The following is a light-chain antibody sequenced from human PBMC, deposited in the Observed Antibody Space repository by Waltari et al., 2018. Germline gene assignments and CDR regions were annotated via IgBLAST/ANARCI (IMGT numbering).Light chain of an antibody. V-gene: IGKV3-11*01. CDR2: DAS. J-gene: IGKJ5*01. Sequence: EVVLTQSPATLSLSPGQRGTLSCKASQSVGDNLAWYQQKPGQTPRLLIYDASTRATGIPARFSGSGSGTDFTLTISSLQPEDCAVYYCQQCRRWPSITFGEGTRVEI. CDR3: QQCRRWPSIT. CDR1: QSVGDN.